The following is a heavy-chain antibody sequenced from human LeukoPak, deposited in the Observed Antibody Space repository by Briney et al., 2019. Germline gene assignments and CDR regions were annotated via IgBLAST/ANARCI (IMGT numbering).Heavy chain of an antibody. V-gene: IGHV1-24*01. J-gene: IGHJ4*02. CDR2: FDPEDGET. D-gene: IGHD1-26*01. Sequence: ASVKVSCKVSGYTLTELSMHWVRQAPGKGLEWMGGFDPEDGETIYAQKFQGRVTMTEDTSTDTAYMGLSSLRSEDTAVYYCATLSGSYYFYYFDYWGQGTLVTVSS. CDR1: GYTLTELS. CDR3: ATLSGSYYFYYFDY.